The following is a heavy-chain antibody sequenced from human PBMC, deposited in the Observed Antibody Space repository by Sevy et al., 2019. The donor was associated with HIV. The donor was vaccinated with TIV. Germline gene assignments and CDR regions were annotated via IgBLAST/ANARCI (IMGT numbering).Heavy chain of an antibody. CDR3: AKAGEDDYGDDGGMDV. CDR2: ISYDGSNK. V-gene: IGHV3-30*18. CDR1: GFTFSSYG. J-gene: IGHJ6*02. D-gene: IGHD4-17*01. Sequence: GGSLRLSCAASGFTFSSYGMHWVRQAPGKGLEWVAVISYDGSNKYYADSVKGRFTISRDNSKNTLYLQMNSLRAEDTAGYYCAKAGEDDYGDDGGMDVWGQGTTVTVSS.